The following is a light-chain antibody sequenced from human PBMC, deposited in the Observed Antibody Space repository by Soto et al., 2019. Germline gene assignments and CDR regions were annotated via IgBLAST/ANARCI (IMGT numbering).Light chain of an antibody. CDR1: QDITNY. V-gene: IGKV1-33*01. CDR3: QPFHDLQIP. J-gene: IGKJ5*01. CDR2: DEY. Sequence: DIQMTQSPSSLTASVGGSGSSACQASQDITNYLNWYQHKPGKAPKMLIYDEYNLEPGVKSRFSGRGSGRDFTFTIRSLQPEDTATYYCQPFHDLQIPLGQGQRLELK.